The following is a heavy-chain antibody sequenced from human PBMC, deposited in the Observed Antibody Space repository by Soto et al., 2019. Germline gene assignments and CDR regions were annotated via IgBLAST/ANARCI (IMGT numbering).Heavy chain of an antibody. J-gene: IGHJ4*02. V-gene: IGHV3-33*01. D-gene: IGHD3-22*01. CDR3: ARERAYYYDSSGYLGFDY. CDR2: IWYDGSNK. CDR1: GFTFSSYG. Sequence: PGGSLRLSCAASGFTFSSYGMHWVRQAPGKGLEWVAVIWYDGSNKYYADSVKGRFTISRDNSKNTLYLQMNSLRAEDTAVYYCARERAYYYDSSGYLGFDYWGQGTLVTVSS.